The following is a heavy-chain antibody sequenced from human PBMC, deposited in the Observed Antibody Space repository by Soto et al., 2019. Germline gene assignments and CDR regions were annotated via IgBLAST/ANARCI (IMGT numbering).Heavy chain of an antibody. V-gene: IGHV3-23*01. CDR3: AKDSNRITMIVVVTEDDAFDI. J-gene: IGHJ3*02. CDR1: GFTFNSYA. D-gene: IGHD3-22*01. Sequence: GGSLRLSCAASGFTFNSYAMNWVRQAPGKGLEWVTTINGGSTPYYADSVKGRFTISRDNSKNTLYLQMNSLRAEDTAVYYCAKDSNRITMIVVVTEDDAFDIWGQGTMVTVSS. CDR2: INGGSTP.